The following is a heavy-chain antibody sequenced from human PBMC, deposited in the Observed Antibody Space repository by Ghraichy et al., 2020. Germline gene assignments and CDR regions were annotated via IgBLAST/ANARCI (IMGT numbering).Heavy chain of an antibody. CDR3: ARPSWFGESSYYAMDV. CDR2: ISYDGSDK. J-gene: IGHJ6*02. Sequence: GGSLRLSCVVSGFTFSKYGMHWVPQAPGRGLEWVATISYDGSDKFYADSVKGRFTISRDNSKNTLNLQMNSLRVDDTAVYYCARPSWFGESSYYAMDVWGRGTTVTVS. D-gene: IGHD3-10*01. CDR1: GFTFSKYG. V-gene: IGHV3-30*03.